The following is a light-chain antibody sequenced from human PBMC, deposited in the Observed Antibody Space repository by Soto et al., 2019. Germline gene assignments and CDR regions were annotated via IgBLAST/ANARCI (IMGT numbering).Light chain of an antibody. CDR3: QQYHTFTRA. V-gene: IGKV1-5*03. CDR2: KAS. J-gene: IGKJ1*01. CDR1: RAISSW. Sequence: IQMTQSPSTLSASVGDRVNITCRASRAISSWLAWYQQKPGKAPNLLIYKASILESGVPSRFSGSGSGTEFTLTISSLQPDDFATYYCQQYHTFTRAFGQGTKVDIK.